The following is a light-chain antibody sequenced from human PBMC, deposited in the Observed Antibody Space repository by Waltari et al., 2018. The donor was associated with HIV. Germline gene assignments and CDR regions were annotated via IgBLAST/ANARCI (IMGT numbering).Light chain of an antibody. Sequence: AIRMTQSPSSFSASTGDRATITCRASQGISSYLAWYQQKPGKAPKLLIYAASTLQSGVPSRFSGSGSGTDFTLTISCLQSEDFATYYCQQYYSYLLTFGGGTKVEIK. CDR1: QGISSY. J-gene: IGKJ4*01. CDR2: AAS. CDR3: QQYYSYLLT. V-gene: IGKV1-8*01.